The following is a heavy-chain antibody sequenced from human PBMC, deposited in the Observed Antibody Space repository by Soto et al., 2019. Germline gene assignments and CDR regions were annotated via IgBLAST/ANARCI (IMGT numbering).Heavy chain of an antibody. CDR2: INAGNGNT. V-gene: IGHV1-3*01. D-gene: IGHD1-7*01. CDR1: GYTFTSYA. Sequence: EASVKVSCKASGYTFTSYAMHWVRQAPGQRLEWMGWINAGNGNTKYSQKFQGRVTITRDTSASTAYMELSSLRSEDTAVYYCARNGITGTNYYYYGMDVWGQGTTVTVSS. CDR3: ARNGITGTNYYYYGMDV. J-gene: IGHJ6*02.